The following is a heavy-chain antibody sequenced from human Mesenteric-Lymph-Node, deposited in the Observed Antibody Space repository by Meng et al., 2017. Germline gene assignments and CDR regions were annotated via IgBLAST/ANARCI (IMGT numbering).Heavy chain of an antibody. CDR1: GFTFSSYA. CDR2: ISYDGSNK. D-gene: IGHD2-2*01. J-gene: IGHJ4*02. V-gene: IGHV3-30*04. CDR3: ARDPGDIVVVPAAAIDY. Sequence: GGSLRLSCAASGFTFSSYAMHWVRQAPGKGLEWVAVISYDGSNKYYADSVKGRFTISRDNSKNTLYLQMNSLRAEDTAVYYCARDPGDIVVVPAAAIDYWGQGRLVTVSS.